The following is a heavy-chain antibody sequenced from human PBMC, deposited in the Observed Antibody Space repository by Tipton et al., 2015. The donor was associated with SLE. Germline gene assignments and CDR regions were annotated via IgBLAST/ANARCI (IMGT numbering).Heavy chain of an antibody. CDR2: INHSGSP. Sequence: GLVKPSETLSLTCAVYGGSFSGYYWSWIRQPPGKGLEWIGEINHSGSPNYNPSLKSRVTISVDTSKNQFSLRLRFVTAADTAMYYCARSREGLADHWGQGTLVTVSS. CDR1: GGSFSGYY. V-gene: IGHV4-34*01. J-gene: IGHJ4*02. CDR3: ARSREGLADH.